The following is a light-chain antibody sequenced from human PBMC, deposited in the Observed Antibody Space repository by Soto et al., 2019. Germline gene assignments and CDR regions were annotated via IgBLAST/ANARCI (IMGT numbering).Light chain of an antibody. J-gene: IGKJ1*01. Sequence: DIQMTQSPSTLSASVGDRVTLTCRASQSVSSWLAWYQQKPGKAPKLLIYDVSSLKSGVPSRFSGSGSGTEFALTISSLQPDDFATYYCLQYKAYSTFGQGTKVAIK. CDR2: DVS. CDR1: QSVSSW. V-gene: IGKV1-5*01. CDR3: LQYKAYST.